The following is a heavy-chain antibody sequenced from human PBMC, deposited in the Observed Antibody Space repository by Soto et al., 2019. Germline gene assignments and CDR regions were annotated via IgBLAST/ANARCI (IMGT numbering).Heavy chain of an antibody. J-gene: IGHJ4*02. V-gene: IGHV3-15*07. CDR2: IKSKTDGGTT. Sequence: EVQLVESGGGLVKPGGSLRLSCAASGFTFSNAWMNWVRQAPGKGLEWVGRIKSKTDGGTTDYAAPVKGRFTISRDDSKNTLYPQMNSLKTEDTAVYYCTARAQNLPPPSNYDYWGQGTLVTVSS. CDR3: TARAQNLPPPSNYDY. CDR1: GFTFSNAW. D-gene: IGHD4-4*01.